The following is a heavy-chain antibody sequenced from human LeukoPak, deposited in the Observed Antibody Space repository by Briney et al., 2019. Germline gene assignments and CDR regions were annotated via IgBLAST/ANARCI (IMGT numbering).Heavy chain of an antibody. V-gene: IGHV3-33*01. Sequence: PGGSLRLSCAAAGFTFSSYGMHWVRQTPGKGLEWVAVIWDDGSNKYYADSVKGRFTISRDNSKNTLYLQTNSLRAEDTAVYYCARDGSGSSPYYSFMDVWGKGTTVTVSS. J-gene: IGHJ6*03. D-gene: IGHD3-10*01. CDR3: ARDGSGSSPYYSFMDV. CDR1: GFTFSSYG. CDR2: IWDDGSNK.